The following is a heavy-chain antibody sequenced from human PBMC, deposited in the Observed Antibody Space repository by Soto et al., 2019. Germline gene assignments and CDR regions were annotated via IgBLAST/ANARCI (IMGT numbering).Heavy chain of an antibody. CDR3: AGVGGGLASLGYYGMDV. Sequence: QVQLVQSGAEVKKPGASVKVSCKASGYTFIGYYIHWVRQAPGQGLEWMGWINPNSGGTNYAQRFQGWVTMTRDRSISTAYMELSRLNSDDTAVYYRAGVGGGLASLGYYGMDVWGQGTTVTVSS. CDR1: GYTFIGYY. CDR2: INPNSGGT. V-gene: IGHV1-2*04. J-gene: IGHJ6*02. D-gene: IGHD3-16*01.